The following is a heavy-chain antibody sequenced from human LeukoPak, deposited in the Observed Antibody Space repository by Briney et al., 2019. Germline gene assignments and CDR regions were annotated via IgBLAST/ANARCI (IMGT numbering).Heavy chain of an antibody. D-gene: IGHD4-17*01. J-gene: IGHJ4*02. CDR2: MYSGGST. Sequence: GGSLRLSCAVSGFTVSTNYMSWVRHAPGNGLEWVSVMYSGGSTYYADSVKGRFTISRHNSKNPLSLEVTSLRPDDAAVYYCARGGGDYNPFDYWGQGTLVTVSS. V-gene: IGHV3-53*04. CDR1: GFTVSTNY. CDR3: ARGGGDYNPFDY.